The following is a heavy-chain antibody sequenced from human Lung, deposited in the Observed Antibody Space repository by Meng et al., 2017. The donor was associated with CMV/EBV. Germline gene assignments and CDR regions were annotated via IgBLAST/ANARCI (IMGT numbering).Heavy chain of an antibody. D-gene: IGHD4-17*01. V-gene: IGHV1-18*01. CDR3: ARAGAAVTTHFDF. CDR2: ISAENGNT. J-gene: IGHJ4*02. Sequence: QVQLVQSGAELQKPGASLKVSCNASGYTFGIFGITWVRQAPGQGLEWVGWISAENGNTNYAQKFQGRVTLTTDTSTKTAYMDLRGLRSDDSAVYYCARAGAAVTTHFDFWGRGTLVTVSS. CDR1: GYTFGIFG.